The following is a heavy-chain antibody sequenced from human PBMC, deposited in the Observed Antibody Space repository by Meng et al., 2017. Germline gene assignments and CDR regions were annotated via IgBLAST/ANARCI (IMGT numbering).Heavy chain of an antibody. V-gene: IGHV1-3*01. CDR1: GHTFNSYA. J-gene: IGHJ4*02. Sequence: AHVGAAGAEGKKPGASVKVSCKASGHTFNSYAMHWVRQAPGQRLEWMGWINAGNGNTKYSQKFQGRVTITRDTSASTAYMELSSLRSEDTAVYYCARDLRYDSSGYYYWGQGTLVTVSS. CDR2: INAGNGNT. D-gene: IGHD3-22*01. CDR3: ARDLRYDSSGYYY.